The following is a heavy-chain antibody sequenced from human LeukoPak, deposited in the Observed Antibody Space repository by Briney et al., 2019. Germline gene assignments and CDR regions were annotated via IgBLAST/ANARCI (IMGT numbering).Heavy chain of an antibody. D-gene: IGHD3/OR15-3a*01. CDR2: ISGSGSPI. V-gene: IGHV3-48*03. J-gene: IGHJ4*02. Sequence: GGSLRLSCVASGFTFSSYEMNWVRQAPGKGLEWVAYISGSGSPIYYADSVRGRFTISRDNAKNSLYLQMNSLRAEDTAVYYCARDAYGAWTSDWGQGTVVTVSS. CDR3: ARDAYGAWTSD. CDR1: GFTFSSYE.